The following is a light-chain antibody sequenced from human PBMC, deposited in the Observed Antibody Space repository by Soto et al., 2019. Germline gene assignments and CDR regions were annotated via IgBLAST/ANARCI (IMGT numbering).Light chain of an antibody. CDR3: SSHTASTTRI. CDR2: EVT. V-gene: IGLV2-14*01. J-gene: IGLJ1*01. Sequence: QSALTQPASVSGSPGQSITISCTGTSSDVGGYNHVSWYQHHPGKAPKRIIYEVTKRPSGVSNRFSGSKSGDTASLTISVIQAEDEADYYCSSHTASTTRIFGTGTQRTVL. CDR1: SSDVGGYNH.